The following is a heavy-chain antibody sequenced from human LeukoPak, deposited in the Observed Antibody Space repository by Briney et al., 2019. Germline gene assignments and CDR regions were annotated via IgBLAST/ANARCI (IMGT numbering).Heavy chain of an antibody. CDR2: ISGSGDST. CDR1: GFTFKNYA. D-gene: IGHD1-26*01. J-gene: IGHJ5*02. Sequence: GGSLRLSCAASGFTFKNYAMTWVRQAPGKGLEWVSGISGSGDSTYYADSVKGRFTISRDNSKNTLYLQMDSLRAEDTAAYYCARSPRVEWELKGDWFDPWGQGTLVTVSS. V-gene: IGHV3-23*01. CDR3: ARSPRVEWELKGDWFDP.